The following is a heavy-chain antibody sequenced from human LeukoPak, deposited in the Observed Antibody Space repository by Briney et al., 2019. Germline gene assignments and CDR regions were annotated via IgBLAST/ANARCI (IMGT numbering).Heavy chain of an antibody. Sequence: ASVKVSCKASGYTFTSYDINWVRQATGQGLEWMGWMNPNSGSTGYAQKFQGRVTMTRNTSISTAYMELSSLRSEDTAVYYCARVFRAYYDSSGYYPPLVAFDIWGQGTMVTVSS. V-gene: IGHV1-8*01. D-gene: IGHD3-22*01. J-gene: IGHJ3*02. CDR2: MNPNSGST. CDR3: ARVFRAYYDSSGYYPPLVAFDI. CDR1: GYTFTSYD.